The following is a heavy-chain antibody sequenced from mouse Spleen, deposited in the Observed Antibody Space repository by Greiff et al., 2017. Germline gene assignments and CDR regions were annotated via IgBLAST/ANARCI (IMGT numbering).Heavy chain of an antibody. CDR1: GYAFSSYW. Sequence: VQLQQSGAELVKPGASVKISCKASGYAFSSYWMNWVKQRPGKGLEWIGQIYPGDGDTNYNGKFKGKATLTADKSSSTAYMQLSSLTSEDSAVYFCAIGWDYYGSEPWFAYWGQGTLGTVSA. CDR3: AIGWDYYGSEPWFAY. CDR2: IYPGDGDT. D-gene: IGHD1-1*01. V-gene: IGHV1-80*01. J-gene: IGHJ3*01.